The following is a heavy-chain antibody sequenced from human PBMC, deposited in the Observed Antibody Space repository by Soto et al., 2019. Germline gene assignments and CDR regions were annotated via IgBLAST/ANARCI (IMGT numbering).Heavy chain of an antibody. CDR2: ISYDGSNK. CDR3: AKEGYDILTGYSGWFDP. J-gene: IGHJ5*02. D-gene: IGHD3-9*01. V-gene: IGHV3-30*18. CDR1: GFTFSSYG. Sequence: QVQLVESGGGVVQPGRSLRLSCAASGFTFSSYGMHWVRQAPGKGLEWMAVISYDGSNKYYADSVKGRFTISRDNSKNTLYLQMNSLRAEDTAVYYCAKEGYDILTGYSGWFDPWGQGTLVTVSS.